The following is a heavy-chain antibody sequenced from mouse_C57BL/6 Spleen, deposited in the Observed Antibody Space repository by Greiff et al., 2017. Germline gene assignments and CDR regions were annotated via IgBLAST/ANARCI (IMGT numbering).Heavy chain of an antibody. J-gene: IGHJ2*01. D-gene: IGHD2-4*01. Sequence: VQLQQSGAELVKPGASVKISCKASGYTFTDYYINWVKPRPGQGLEWIGKIGPGSGSTYYNEKFKGKATLTADKSSSTAYMQLSSLTSEDSAVYFCARGRIYYDYDDGTGDYWGQGTTLTVSS. V-gene: IGHV1-77*01. CDR2: IGPGSGST. CDR1: GYTFTDYY. CDR3: ARGRIYYDYDDGTGDY.